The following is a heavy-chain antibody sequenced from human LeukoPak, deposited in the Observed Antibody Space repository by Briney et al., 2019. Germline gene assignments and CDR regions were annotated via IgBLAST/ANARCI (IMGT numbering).Heavy chain of an antibody. CDR2: ISASGGST. CDR1: GFTFRSHD. J-gene: IGHJ3*02. Sequence: PGGSLRLSCAASGFTFRSHDMSWVRQAPGKGLEWVSGISASGGSTFYADSVKGRFTISRDNSKNTLYLQMNGLRVEDTGVYYCVREGPRGLAFDIWGQGTMVTVSS. V-gene: IGHV3-23*01. CDR3: VREGPRGLAFDI.